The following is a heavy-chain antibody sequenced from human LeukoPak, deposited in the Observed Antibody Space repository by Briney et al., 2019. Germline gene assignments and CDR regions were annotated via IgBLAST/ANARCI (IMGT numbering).Heavy chain of an antibody. V-gene: IGHV3-53*01. CDR2: IYSGGST. J-gene: IGHJ3*02. D-gene: IGHD5-12*01. CDR1: GFTFSDYF. CDR3: ARGLGAFDI. Sequence: GRSLRLSCAASGFTFSDYFMSWIRQAPGKGLEWVSVIYSGGSTYYADSVKGRFTISRDNSKNTLYLQMNSLRAEDTAVYYCARGLGAFDIWGQGTMVTVSS.